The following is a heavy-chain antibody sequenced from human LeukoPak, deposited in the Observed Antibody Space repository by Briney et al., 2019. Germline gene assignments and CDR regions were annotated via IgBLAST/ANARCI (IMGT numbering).Heavy chain of an antibody. CDR3: ARDSAPYGSGSYYDYYYGMDV. V-gene: IGHV3-7*03. D-gene: IGHD3-10*01. Sequence: GGSLRLSCAASGFTFSSYWMSWVRQAPGKGLEWVANIKQDGSEKYYVDSVKGRFTISRDNAKNSLYLQMNSLRAEDTAVYYCARDSAPYGSGSYYDYYYGMDVWGQGTTVTVSS. J-gene: IGHJ6*02. CDR1: GFTFSSYW. CDR2: IKQDGSEK.